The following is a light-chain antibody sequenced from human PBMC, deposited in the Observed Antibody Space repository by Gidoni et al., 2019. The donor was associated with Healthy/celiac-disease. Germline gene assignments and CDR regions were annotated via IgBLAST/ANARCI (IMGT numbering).Light chain of an antibody. CDR2: GAS. CDR1: QSVSSSY. CDR3: QQGT. Sequence: IVLPQSPGTLSLSPGERATLSCRASQSVSSSYLAWYQQKPGQAPRLLIYGASSRATGIPDRFSGSGSGTDFTLTISRLEPEDFAVYYCQQGTFGGGTKVEIK. J-gene: IGKJ4*01. V-gene: IGKV3-20*01.